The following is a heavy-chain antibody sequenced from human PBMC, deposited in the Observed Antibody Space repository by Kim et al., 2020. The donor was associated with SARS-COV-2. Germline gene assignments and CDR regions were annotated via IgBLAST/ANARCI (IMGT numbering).Heavy chain of an antibody. CDR1: GGSISSSSYY. CDR3: ARFSILWFGERSSDY. D-gene: IGHD3-10*01. J-gene: IGHJ4*02. CDR2: IYYSGST. Sequence: SETLSLTCTVSGGSISSSSYYWGWIRQPPGKGLEWIGSIYYSGSTYYNPSLKSRVTISVDTSKNQFSLKLSSVTAADTAVYYCARFSILWFGERSSDYWGQGTLVTVSS. V-gene: IGHV4-39*01.